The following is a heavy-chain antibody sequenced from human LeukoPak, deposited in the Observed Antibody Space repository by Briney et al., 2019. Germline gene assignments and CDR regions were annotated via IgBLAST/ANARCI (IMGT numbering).Heavy chain of an antibody. CDR2: ISSSGSTI. D-gene: IGHD2-15*01. CDR3: ARDGVSSRYCSGGSCPYYYYGMDV. Sequence: PGGSLRLSCAASGFTFSSYEMNWVRQAPGKGLEWVSYISSSGSTIYYADSVKGRFTIPRDNAKNSLYLQMNSLRAEDTAVYYCARDGVSSRYCSGGSCPYYYYGMDVWGQGTTVTVSS. CDR1: GFTFSSYE. V-gene: IGHV3-48*03. J-gene: IGHJ6*02.